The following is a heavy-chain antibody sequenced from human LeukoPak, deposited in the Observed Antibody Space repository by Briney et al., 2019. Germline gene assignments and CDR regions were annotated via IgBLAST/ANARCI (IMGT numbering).Heavy chain of an antibody. CDR1: GGSISSSSYY. CDR2: IYYSGST. D-gene: IGHD6-6*01. J-gene: IGHJ4*02. V-gene: IGHV4-39*01. Sequence: SETLSLTCTVSGGSISSSSYYWGWIRQPPGKGLEWIGSIYYSGSTYYYPSLKSRVTISVDTSKNQFSLKLSSVTAADTAVYYCARASIAVPGTLDYWGQGTLVTVSS. CDR3: ARASIAVPGTLDY.